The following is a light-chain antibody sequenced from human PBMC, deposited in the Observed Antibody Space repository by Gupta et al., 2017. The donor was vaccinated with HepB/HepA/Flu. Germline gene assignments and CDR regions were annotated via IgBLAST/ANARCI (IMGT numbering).Light chain of an antibody. CDR1: QSVSTN. V-gene: IGKV3-15*01. CDR3: QQYNDWPPWT. Sequence: EIVMTQSPATLSVFLGERATLSCRASQSVSTNLAWYQQKPGQAPRLLVYGASTRATGVPARISGSGSGTDFTLTISSLQSEDIALYYCQQYNDWPPWTFGQGTKVEIK. CDR2: GAS. J-gene: IGKJ1*01.